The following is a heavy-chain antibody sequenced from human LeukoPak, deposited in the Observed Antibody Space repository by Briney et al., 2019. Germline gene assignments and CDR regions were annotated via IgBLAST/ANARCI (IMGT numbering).Heavy chain of an antibody. CDR3: ARDSSGMATIRGDAFDI. Sequence: SVKVSCKASGYTFTNYDISWVRQAPGQGLEWMGGIIPIFGTANYAQKFQGRVTITADESTSTAYMELSSLRSEDTAVYYCARDSSGMATIRGDAFDIWGQGTMVTVSS. D-gene: IGHD5-24*01. V-gene: IGHV1-69*13. CDR2: IIPIFGTA. CDR1: GYTFTNYD. J-gene: IGHJ3*02.